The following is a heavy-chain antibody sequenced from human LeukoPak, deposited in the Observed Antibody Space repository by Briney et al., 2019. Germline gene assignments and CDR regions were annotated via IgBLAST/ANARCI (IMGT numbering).Heavy chain of an antibody. Sequence: GGSLRLSCAASGFTFSSYWMSWLRQAPGKGLEWVAYINQGGREKNYADSVKGRFTVSRVKAKTALFMELTSLRGQDSVLFYSTRDHRGRPWEWFDPWGQGTLVTVSS. D-gene: IGHD1-26*01. CDR2: INQGGREK. CDR1: GFTFSSYW. J-gene: IGHJ5*02. V-gene: IGHV3-7*01. CDR3: TRDHRGRPWEWFDP.